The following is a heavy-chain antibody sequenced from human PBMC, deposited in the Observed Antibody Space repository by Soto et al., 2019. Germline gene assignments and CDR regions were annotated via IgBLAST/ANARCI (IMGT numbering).Heavy chain of an antibody. CDR3: ANEYPDY. CDR1: GFTFSSYG. V-gene: IGHV3-30*18. J-gene: IGHJ4*02. Sequence: GSLRLSCAASGFTFSSYGMHWVRQAPGKGLEWVAVISYDGSNKYYADSVKGRFTISRDNSKNTLYLQMNSLRAEDTAVYYCANEYPDYWGQGTLVTVSS. CDR2: ISYDGSNK.